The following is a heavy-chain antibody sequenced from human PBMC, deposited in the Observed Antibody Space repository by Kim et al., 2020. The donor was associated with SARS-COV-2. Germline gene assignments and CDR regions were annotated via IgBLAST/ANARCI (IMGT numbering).Heavy chain of an antibody. Sequence: SETLSLTCTVSGGSVSSGSYYWSWIRQPPGKGLEWIGYIYYSGSTNYNPSLKSRVTISVDTSKNQFSLKLSSVTAADTAVYYCARGAPDHYDFWSGYYSPYYFDYWGQGTLVTVSS. V-gene: IGHV4-61*01. CDR2: IYYSGST. CDR1: GGSVSSGSYY. CDR3: ARGAPDHYDFWSGYYSPYYFDY. D-gene: IGHD3-3*01. J-gene: IGHJ4*02.